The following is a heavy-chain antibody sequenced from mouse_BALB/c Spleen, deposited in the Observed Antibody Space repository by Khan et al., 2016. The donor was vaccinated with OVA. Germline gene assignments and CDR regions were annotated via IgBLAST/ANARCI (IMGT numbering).Heavy chain of an antibody. CDR2: IWGDGST. D-gene: IGHD1-2*01. Sequence: QMQLEESGPGLVAPSQSLSITCTVSGFSLTGYGVNWVRQPPGKGLEWLGMIWGDGSTDYNSVLISRLSITKDNSKSQVFLKMNSLQTDDTARYYCASALRLGGFAFWGQGTLVTVSA. CDR1: GFSLTGYG. V-gene: IGHV2-6-7*01. J-gene: IGHJ3*01. CDR3: ASALRLGGFAF.